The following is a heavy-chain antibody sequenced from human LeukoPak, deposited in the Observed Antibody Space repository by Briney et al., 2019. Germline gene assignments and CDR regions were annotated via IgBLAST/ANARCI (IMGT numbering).Heavy chain of an antibody. Sequence: PGGSLRLSCAASGFTFSSYSMNWVRQAPGKGLEWVSSISRSSAYIYYADSVKGRFTISRDNAKNSLYLQMNSLRAEDTAVYYCARDRDSGSYNPLDYWGQGTLVTVSS. V-gene: IGHV3-21*01. CDR3: ARDRDSGSYNPLDY. J-gene: IGHJ4*02. CDR2: ISRSSAYI. CDR1: GFTFSSYS. D-gene: IGHD1-26*01.